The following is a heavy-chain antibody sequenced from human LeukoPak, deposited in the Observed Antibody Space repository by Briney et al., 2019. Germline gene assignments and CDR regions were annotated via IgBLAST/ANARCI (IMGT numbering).Heavy chain of an antibody. D-gene: IGHD3-22*01. Sequence: SETLSLTCTVSGGSIRSTSYYWGWIRQPPGKGLEWIGSISYTGSTYYNPSLKSRVTISVDTSKNQFSLKLSSVTAADTAVYYCAKSITMIVVVVYDAFDIWGQGTMVTVSS. CDR2: ISYTGST. J-gene: IGHJ3*02. CDR1: GGSIRSTSYY. CDR3: AKSITMIVVVVYDAFDI. V-gene: IGHV4-39*07.